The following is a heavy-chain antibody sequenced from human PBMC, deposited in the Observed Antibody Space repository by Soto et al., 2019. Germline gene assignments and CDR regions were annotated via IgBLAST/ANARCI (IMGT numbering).Heavy chain of an antibody. CDR2: IDYNGVT. V-gene: IGHV4-39*01. D-gene: IGHD2-2*01. J-gene: IGHJ4*02. CDR1: GASISSRDYY. CDR3: GRVMIGTSRHTDSDY. Sequence: KASETLSLTCSVSGASISSRDYYWGWIRQTPGKGLEWIGNIDYNGVTYYNPSLKSRVTVSKDTSKNQFPLKVASVTAADTAIYYCGRVMIGTSRHTDSDYWGQGTQVTVPQ.